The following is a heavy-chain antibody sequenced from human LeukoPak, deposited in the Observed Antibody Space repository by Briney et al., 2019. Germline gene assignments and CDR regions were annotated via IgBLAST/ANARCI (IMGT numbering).Heavy chain of an antibody. CDR1: GFTFSSYW. CDR3: VRGHYSVYDY. V-gene: IGHV3-74*01. D-gene: IGHD5/OR15-5a*01. J-gene: IGHJ4*02. CDR2: INTDGSST. Sequence: GGSLRLSCAASGFTFSSYWMHWVRQAPGKGLVWVSRINTDGSSTSSADSVKGRFTISRDNAKNTLYLQMNTLRAEDTAVYYCVRGHYSVYDYWGQGTLVTVSS.